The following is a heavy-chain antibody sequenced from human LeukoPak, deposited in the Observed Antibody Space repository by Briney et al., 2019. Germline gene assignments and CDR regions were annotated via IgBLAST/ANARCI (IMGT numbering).Heavy chain of an antibody. CDR3: ARHPDYGDYPYYFDY. V-gene: IGHV5-10-1*01. J-gene: IGHJ4*02. D-gene: IGHD4-17*01. CDR2: IDPSDSYT. Sequence: GESLKISCKGSGYSFTSNWISWVRQLPGKGLEWMGRIDPSDSYTNYSPSFQGHVTISADKSISTAYLQWSSLKASDTAMYYCARHPDYGDYPYYFDYWGQGTLVTVSS. CDR1: GYSFTSNW.